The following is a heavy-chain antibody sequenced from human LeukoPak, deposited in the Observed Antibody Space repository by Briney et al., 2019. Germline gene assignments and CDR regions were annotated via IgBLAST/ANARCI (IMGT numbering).Heavy chain of an antibody. CDR2: IYYSGST. Sequence: SETLSLTCTVSGGSISSYYWSWIRQPPGKGLEWIGYIYYSGSTNYNPSLKSRVTISVDTSKNQFSLKLSSVTAADTAVHYCARGVSYWFDPWGQGTLVTVSS. J-gene: IGHJ5*02. CDR1: GGSISSYY. CDR3: ARGVSYWFDP. V-gene: IGHV4-59*08. D-gene: IGHD6-13*01.